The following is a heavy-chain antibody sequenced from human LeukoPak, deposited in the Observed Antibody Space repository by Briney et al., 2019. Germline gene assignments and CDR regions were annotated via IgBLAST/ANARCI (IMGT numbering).Heavy chain of an antibody. CDR2: IYSSGST. J-gene: IGHJ4*01. CDR3: ARLYYSDSAFDY. V-gene: IGHV4-39*01. Sequence: PWETLSLTCTVSGGAIISSSFYWVWIRQPPGRGLEWIWSIYSSGSTYYNPSVNSRATISVDTSKKELSLELSSVTAADTSMYYCARLYYSDSAFDYWGQGTLVTVSS. CDR1: GGAIISSSFY. D-gene: IGHD3-10*01.